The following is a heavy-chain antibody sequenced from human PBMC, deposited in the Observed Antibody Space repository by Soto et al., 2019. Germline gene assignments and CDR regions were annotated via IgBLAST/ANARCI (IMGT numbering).Heavy chain of an antibody. CDR1: GGSISSYY. D-gene: IGHD6-19*01. V-gene: IGHV4-59*08. CDR2: IYYSGST. Sequence: SETLSLTCTVSGGSISSYYWSWIRQPPGKGLEWIGYIYYSGSTNYNPSLKSRVTISVDTSKNQFSLKMSSVTAADTVVYYCARLSSGEGYFDYWGQGTLVTVSS. CDR3: ARLSSGEGYFDY. J-gene: IGHJ4*02.